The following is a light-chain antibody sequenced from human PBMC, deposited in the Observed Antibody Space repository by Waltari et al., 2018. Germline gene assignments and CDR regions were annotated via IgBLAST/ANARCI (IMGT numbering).Light chain of an antibody. J-gene: IGLJ3*02. Sequence: QSVLTQPPSASGTPGQRVTISCSGSASNIGGNLVNWYQQLPGKAPKLLIYRSDQRPSGVPDRFSASKTGTSASLAISGLRSEDEAEYFCASWDDSLNGHWVFGGGTKVTVL. CDR2: RSD. V-gene: IGLV1-44*01. CDR1: ASNIGGNL. CDR3: ASWDDSLNGHWV.